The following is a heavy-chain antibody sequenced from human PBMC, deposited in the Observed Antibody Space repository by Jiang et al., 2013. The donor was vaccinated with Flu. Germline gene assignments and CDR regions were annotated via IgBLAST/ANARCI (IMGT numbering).Heavy chain of an antibody. CDR2: ISSSGSTI. J-gene: IGHJ4*02. V-gene: IGHV3-48*03. CDR1: GFIFSSYE. CDR3: ARDLALYYYDSSGWDKGDY. D-gene: IGHD3-22*01. Sequence: VQLVESGGGLEQPGGSLRLSCAASGFIFSSYEMNWVRQAPGKGLEWVSYISSSGSTIYYADSVKGRFTDLQRQRQELTVSANEPGLRAEDTAVYYCARDLALYYYDSSGWDKGDYWGQGTLV.